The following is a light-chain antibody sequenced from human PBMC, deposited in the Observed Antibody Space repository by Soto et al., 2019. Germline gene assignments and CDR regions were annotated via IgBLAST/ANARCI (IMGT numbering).Light chain of an antibody. CDR3: QQYNNWPLT. CDR1: QSVSTN. Sequence: EIVMTQSPATLSVSPGETATLSCRASQSVSTNVAWFQQKPGQVPRLLIYGPSTRATGIPAKFSGSGSGTXXXXTISYLQSEDFAVYYCQQYNNWPLTFGGGTKVEI. V-gene: IGKV3-15*01. J-gene: IGKJ4*01. CDR2: GPS.